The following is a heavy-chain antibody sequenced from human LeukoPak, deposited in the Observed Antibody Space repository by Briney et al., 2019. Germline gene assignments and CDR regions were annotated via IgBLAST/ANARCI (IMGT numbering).Heavy chain of an antibody. V-gene: IGHV3-23*01. CDR2: ITGDGTTT. CDR1: GLTFSSYG. Sequence: GGSLRLFCKASGLTFSSYGMSWVRQAPGKGLQWVSAITGDGTTTYYADSVKGRFTISRDNSKNMLYLQMSSRRAEDTAVYYCAKMQGYFDYWGQGTLVPVSS. J-gene: IGHJ4*02. CDR3: AKMQGYFDY.